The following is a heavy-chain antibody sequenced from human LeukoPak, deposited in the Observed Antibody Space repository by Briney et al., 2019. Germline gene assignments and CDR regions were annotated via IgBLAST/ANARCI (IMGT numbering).Heavy chain of an antibody. CDR1: GYTFTSYG. D-gene: IGHD2-2*01. J-gene: IGHJ4*02. CDR3: ARASWGDIVVVPAAPSDY. V-gene: IGHV1-18*01. CDR2: ISAYNGNT. Sequence: ASVKVSCKASGYTFTSYGISWVRQAPGQGLEWMGWISAYNGNTNYAQKLQGRVTMTTDTSTSTVYMELSSLRSEDTAVYYCARASWGDIVVVPAAPSDYWGQGTLVTVSS.